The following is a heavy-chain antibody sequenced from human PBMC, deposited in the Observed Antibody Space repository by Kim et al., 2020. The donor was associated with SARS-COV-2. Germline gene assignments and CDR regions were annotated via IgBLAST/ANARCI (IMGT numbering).Heavy chain of an antibody. Sequence: ADAVQGQFTLSRDNAQNSVYLQMNSLRADDTAVYYCARDLYSTSNYYFDSWGQGTLVTVSA. V-gene: IGHV3-21*06. CDR3: ARDLYSTSNYYFDS. D-gene: IGHD6-13*01. J-gene: IGHJ4*02.